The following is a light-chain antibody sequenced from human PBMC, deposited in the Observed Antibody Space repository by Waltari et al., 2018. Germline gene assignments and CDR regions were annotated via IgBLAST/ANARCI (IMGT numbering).Light chain of an antibody. V-gene: IGLV4-69*01. Sequence: QQPEKGPRYLMRVTSDGSHSRGDEIPDLFSGSSSGAERYLTISSLQSEDEADYYCQTGGHGTWVFGGGTKLTVL. J-gene: IGLJ3*02. CDR3: QTGGHGTWV. CDR2: VTSDGSH.